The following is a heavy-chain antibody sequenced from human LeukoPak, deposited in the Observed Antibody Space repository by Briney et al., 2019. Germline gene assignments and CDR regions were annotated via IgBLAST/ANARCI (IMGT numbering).Heavy chain of an antibody. Sequence: SETLSLTCTVSGGSISSYYWSWIRQPPGKGLEWIEYIYYSGSTNYNPSLKSRVTISVDTSKNQFSLKLSSVTAADTAVYYCASDSGSYYAFDIWGQGTMVTVSS. J-gene: IGHJ3*02. D-gene: IGHD1-26*01. CDR1: GGSISSYY. CDR2: IYYSGST. V-gene: IGHV4-59*01. CDR3: ASDSGSYYAFDI.